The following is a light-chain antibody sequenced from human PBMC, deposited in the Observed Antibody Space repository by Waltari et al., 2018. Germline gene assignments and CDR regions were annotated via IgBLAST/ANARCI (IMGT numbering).Light chain of an antibody. CDR1: QSVLYSSNNKNY. CDR2: WAS. CDR3: QQYDSTPTWT. J-gene: IGKJ1*01. V-gene: IGKV4-1*01. Sequence: DIVMTQSPDSLAVSLGERATINCTSSQSVLYSSNNKNYLAWYQQKPGQPTKRLIYWASTRESGVPDRFSGSGSGTEFTLTVSSLQAEDVAVYYWQQYDSTPTWTFGQGTKVEIK.